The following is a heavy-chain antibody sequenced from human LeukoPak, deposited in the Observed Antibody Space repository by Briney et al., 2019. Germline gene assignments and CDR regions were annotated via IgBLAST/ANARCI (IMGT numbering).Heavy chain of an antibody. Sequence: SETLSLTCNVSSGSISGYYWTWLRQPPGKGLEWIGFIYYSGSTNYNTSLKSRVTMSVDTSKNELSLRVTSVTAADTAVYYCARAAVAGVDYWGQGTLVTVSS. J-gene: IGHJ4*02. V-gene: IGHV4-59*08. CDR2: IYYSGST. CDR1: SGSISGYY. CDR3: ARAAVAGVDY. D-gene: IGHD6-19*01.